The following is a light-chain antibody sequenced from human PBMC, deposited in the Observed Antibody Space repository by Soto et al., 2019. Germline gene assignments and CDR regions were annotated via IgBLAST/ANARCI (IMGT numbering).Light chain of an antibody. V-gene: IGKV1-39*01. Sequence: DIQMTQSPSTLSGSVGDRVTITCRASQTISSWLAWYQQKPGKAPKLLIYAASSSQSGVPSRFSGSGSGTDFTLTISSLQPEDFATYYCQQSYSTLWTFGQGTKVDIK. CDR2: AAS. CDR1: QTISSW. CDR3: QQSYSTLWT. J-gene: IGKJ1*01.